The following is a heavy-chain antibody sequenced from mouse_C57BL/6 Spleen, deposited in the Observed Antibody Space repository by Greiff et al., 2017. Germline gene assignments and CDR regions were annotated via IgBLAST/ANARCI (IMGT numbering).Heavy chain of an antibody. Sequence: EVKLVESGGGLVQPKGSSKLSCAASGFTFNTYAMHWVRQAPGKGLEWVARIRSKSSNYATYYADSVKDSITISRDDSQSMLDLQMNNLKAEDTAMYYCVGERLRRFDVWGTGTTVTVSS. J-gene: IGHJ1*03. CDR1: GFTFNTYA. CDR3: VGERLRRFDV. CDR2: IRSKSSNYAT. V-gene: IGHV10-3*01. D-gene: IGHD1-2*01.